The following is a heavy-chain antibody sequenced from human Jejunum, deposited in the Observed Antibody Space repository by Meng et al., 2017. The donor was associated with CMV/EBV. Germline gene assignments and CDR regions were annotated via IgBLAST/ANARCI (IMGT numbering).Heavy chain of an antibody. CDR2: IRYDGNNE. D-gene: IGHD1-26*01. CDR3: AKDRNFITLGATVES. CDR1: FTFSRYG. V-gene: IGHV3-30*02. J-gene: IGHJ4*02. Sequence: FTFSRYGMHWVRQAPGKGLEWVAFIRYDGNNEYFGDSVRGRFTISRDNSKNTLYLQMNSLRVDDTAVYYCAKDRNFITLGATVESWGQGTLVTRLL.